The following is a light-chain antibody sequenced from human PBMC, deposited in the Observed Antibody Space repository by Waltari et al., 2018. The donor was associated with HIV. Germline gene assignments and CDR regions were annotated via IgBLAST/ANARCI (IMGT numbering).Light chain of an antibody. J-gene: IGLJ1*01. V-gene: IGLV1-40*01. CDR1: SSNIGAGYD. CDR3: QSYDSTLSGPRV. Sequence: SVLTQPPSVSGAPGQGVTISCTGSSSNIGAGYDVHWYRHLPGTAPKLLIHENNKRPSGVPDRFSGSRSGTSASLAISGLQADDEADYYCQSYDSTLSGPRVFGTGTKVTVL. CDR2: ENN.